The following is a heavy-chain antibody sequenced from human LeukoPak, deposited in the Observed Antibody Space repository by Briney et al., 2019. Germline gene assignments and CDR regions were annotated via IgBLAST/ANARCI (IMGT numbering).Heavy chain of an antibody. V-gene: IGHV1-2*02. J-gene: IGHJ4*02. CDR3: ARATTLIRFLEWLEGAFDY. Sequence: VASVKVSCKASGYTFTGYYMHWVRQAPGQGLEWMGWINPNSGGTNYAQKFQGRVTMTRDTSISTAYMELSRLRSDDTAVYYCARATTLIRFLEWLEGAFDYWGQGTLVTVSS. D-gene: IGHD3-3*01. CDR1: GYTFTGYY. CDR2: INPNSGGT.